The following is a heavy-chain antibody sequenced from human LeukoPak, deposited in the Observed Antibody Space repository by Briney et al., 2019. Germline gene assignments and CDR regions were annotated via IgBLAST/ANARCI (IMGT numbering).Heavy chain of an antibody. CDR1: GVSINDYY. J-gene: IGHJ5*02. V-gene: IGHV4-34*01. D-gene: IGHD3-22*01. Sequence: SETLSLTCGVFGVSINDYYWSWIRQSPGKGLEWIGEISHTEGTRYNPSLKSRITMSEDVSRNQFSLTLRSVTAADTAVYYCARLFADNYYDSSGYGGNWFDPWGQGTLVTVSS. CDR3: ARLFADNYYDSSGYGGNWFDP. CDR2: ISHTEGT.